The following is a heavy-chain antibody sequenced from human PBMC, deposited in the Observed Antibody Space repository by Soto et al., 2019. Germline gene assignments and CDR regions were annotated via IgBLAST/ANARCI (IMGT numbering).Heavy chain of an antibody. J-gene: IGHJ4*02. CDR2: IYDSGST. CDR1: GGSINSGGYY. CDR3: ARGYRQSGYSSSWVFDY. D-gene: IGHD6-13*01. Sequence: QVQLRESGPGLVKPSQTLSITCTVSGGSINSGGYYWNWIRQHPGKGLEWIGYIYDSGSTYYNTFLRSRVIRSAVTSENPFALKLSSVTAADTAVYFCARGYRQSGYSSSWVFDYWGQGTLVNVSS. V-gene: IGHV4-31*03.